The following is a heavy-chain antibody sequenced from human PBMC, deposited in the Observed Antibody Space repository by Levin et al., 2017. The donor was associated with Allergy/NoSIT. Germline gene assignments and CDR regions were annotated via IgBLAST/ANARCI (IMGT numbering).Heavy chain of an antibody. J-gene: IGHJ3*02. CDR3: ASRVVATSPGGFDI. CDR2: IYPGDSDT. V-gene: IGHV5-51*01. D-gene: IGHD2-21*02. CDR1: GYSFTDYW. Sequence: GGSLRLSCKGSGYSFTDYWIGWVRQMPGKGLEWMGIIYPGDSDTRYSPSFQGQVTISADKSISTAYLQWSSLKASDTAMYYCASRVVATSPGGFDIWGQGTMVTVSS.